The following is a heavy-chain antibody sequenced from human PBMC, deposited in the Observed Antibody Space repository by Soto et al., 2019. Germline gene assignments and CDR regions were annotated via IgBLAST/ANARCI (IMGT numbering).Heavy chain of an antibody. D-gene: IGHD2-2*01. CDR2: IYYSGST. CDR1: GGSISSSNYY. CDR3: ARGKIVVVSVATSFFDY. V-gene: IGHV4-39*01. J-gene: IGHJ4*02. Sequence: PSETLSLTCTVSGGSISSSNYYWGWIRQPPGKGLEWIGSIYYSGSTYYNPSLKSRVTISVDTSKNQFSLKLSSVTAADTAVYYCARGKIVVVSVATSFFDYWGQGTLVTVSS.